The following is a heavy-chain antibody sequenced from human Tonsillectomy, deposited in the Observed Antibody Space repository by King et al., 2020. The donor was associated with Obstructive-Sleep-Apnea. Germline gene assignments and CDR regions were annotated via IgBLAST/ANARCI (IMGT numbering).Heavy chain of an antibody. J-gene: IGHJ4*02. CDR2: ISYDGINI. CDR3: AKEKEPRGYSFGSDY. CDR1: GFTFSSYG. Sequence: VQLVESGGGVVQPGRSLRLSCAASGFTFSSYGMHWVRQAPGKGLEWVAVISYDGINIYYADSVKGRFTISRDNSRNTLYLQMTSLRAGNTAVYYCAKEKEPRGYSFGSDYWGQGTLVTVSS. D-gene: IGHD5-18*01. V-gene: IGHV3-30*18.